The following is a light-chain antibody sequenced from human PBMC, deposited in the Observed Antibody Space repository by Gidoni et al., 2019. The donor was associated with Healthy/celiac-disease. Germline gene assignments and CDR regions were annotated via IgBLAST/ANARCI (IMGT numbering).Light chain of an antibody. CDR3: HQGAGYT. Sequence: DIQMTQSPSSLSAYVGDRVTITCRASQSISSYLNWYQQKPGKAPKLLIYAASSLQSGVPSRFSGSGSGTDFTLTISSLQPVDFATYYCHQGAGYTFGQGARLEIK. J-gene: IGKJ2*01. CDR1: QSISSY. CDR2: AAS. V-gene: IGKV1-39*01.